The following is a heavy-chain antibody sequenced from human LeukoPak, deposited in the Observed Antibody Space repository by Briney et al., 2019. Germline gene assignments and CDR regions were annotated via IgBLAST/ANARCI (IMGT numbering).Heavy chain of an antibody. CDR1: GFTLSSYW. Sequence: GGSLRLSCAASGFTLSSYWMHWVRQAPGKGPVWASRINSDGSSTSYADSVKGRFTISRDNAKNTLYLQMDSLRPEDTAVYYCAASLNYWGQGALVTVSS. CDR2: INSDGSST. CDR3: AASLNY. D-gene: IGHD5-12*01. V-gene: IGHV3-74*01. J-gene: IGHJ4*02.